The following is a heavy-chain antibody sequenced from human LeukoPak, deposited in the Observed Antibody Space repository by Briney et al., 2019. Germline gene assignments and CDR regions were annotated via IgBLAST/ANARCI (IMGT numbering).Heavy chain of an antibody. Sequence: AGGSLRLSCAASGFTFSSYGMNWVRQAPGKGLEWVSAISRSGDSTYYADSVKGRFTISRDNSKNTLYLQMNSLRAEDTAVYYCAKEQRGYTGYAVGSWFDPWGQGTLVTVSS. V-gene: IGHV3-23*01. CDR2: ISRSGDST. J-gene: IGHJ5*02. CDR1: GFTFSSYG. CDR3: AKEQRGYTGYAVGSWFDP. D-gene: IGHD5-12*01.